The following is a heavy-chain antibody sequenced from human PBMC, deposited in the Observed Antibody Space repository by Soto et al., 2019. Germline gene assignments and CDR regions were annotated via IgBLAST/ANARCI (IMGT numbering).Heavy chain of an antibody. J-gene: IGHJ4*02. Sequence: EVQLVESGGGLVQPGGSLRLSCAASGFSFNTKKMNWVRQAPGKGLEWVSYISSSGSTIYYADSVKGRFTVSRDNGKNSLYLQMNSLRAEDTAVYYCAYGGSCDYWGQGTQVTVSS. CDR1: GFSFNTKK. D-gene: IGHD1-26*01. CDR3: AYGGSCDY. CDR2: ISSSGSTI. V-gene: IGHV3-48*03.